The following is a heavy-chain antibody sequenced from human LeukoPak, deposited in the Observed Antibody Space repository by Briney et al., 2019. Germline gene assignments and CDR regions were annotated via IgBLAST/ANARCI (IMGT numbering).Heavy chain of an antibody. V-gene: IGHV3-30-3*01. CDR1: GFTFSSYA. J-gene: IGHJ4*02. CDR2: ISYDGSNK. D-gene: IGHD2-15*01. Sequence: GRSLRLSCAASGFTFSSYAMHWVRQAPGKGLEWVAVISYDGSNKYYADSVKGRFTISRDNSKNTLSLQMDSLRAEDTAIYYCAKEVDRSPSFEYWGQGTLVTVSS. CDR3: AKEVDRSPSFEY.